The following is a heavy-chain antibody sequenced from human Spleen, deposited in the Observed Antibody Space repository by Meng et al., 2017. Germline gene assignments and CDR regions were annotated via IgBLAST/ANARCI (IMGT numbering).Heavy chain of an antibody. CDR2: IRSDSYYI. J-gene: IGHJ6*02. CDR1: GFTFSSYS. Sequence: GESLKISCAASGFTFSSYSMNWVRQAPGKGLEWVSSIRSDSYYIYYADSVKGRFTISRDNAKNSLYLQMNSLRAEDTALYCCARDYYDSTGYLNYYYYGMDVWGQGTTVTVSS. D-gene: IGHD3-22*01. V-gene: IGHV3-21*01. CDR3: ARDYYDSTGYLNYYYYGMDV.